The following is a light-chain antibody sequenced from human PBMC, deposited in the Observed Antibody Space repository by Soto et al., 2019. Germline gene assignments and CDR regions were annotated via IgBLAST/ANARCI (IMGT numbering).Light chain of an antibody. Sequence: QSALTQPASVSGSPGQSITISCTGTSSDVGGYNFVSWYQHHPGKAPKLLIYEVSNRPSGISNRFSGSKSGNTASLTISGLQAEDEADYFCSSYTGSSTPWVFGGGTKLTVL. J-gene: IGLJ3*02. V-gene: IGLV2-14*01. CDR1: SSDVGGYNF. CDR3: SSYTGSSTPWV. CDR2: EVS.